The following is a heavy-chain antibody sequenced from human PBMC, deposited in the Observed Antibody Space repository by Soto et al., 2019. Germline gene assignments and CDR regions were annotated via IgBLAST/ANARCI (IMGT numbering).Heavy chain of an antibody. J-gene: IGHJ4*02. CDR1: GGSISSSSYY. CDR2: IYYSGST. D-gene: IGHD3-9*01. V-gene: IGHV4-39*07. CDR3: ARFGANYDILTGYCDY. Sequence: SETLSLTCTVSGGSISSSSYYWGWIRQPPGKGLEWIGSIYYSGSTDYNPSLKSRVTISVDTSKNQFSLKVSSVTAADTAVYYCARFGANYDILTGYCDYWGQGTLVTVSS.